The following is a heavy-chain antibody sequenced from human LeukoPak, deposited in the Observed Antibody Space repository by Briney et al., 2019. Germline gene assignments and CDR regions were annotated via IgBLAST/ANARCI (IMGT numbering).Heavy chain of an antibody. V-gene: IGHV4-39*01. J-gene: IGHJ4*02. CDR3: ARADRYCSSTSCYTFVFDY. CDR2: IYYSGST. CDR1: GGSISSSSYY. D-gene: IGHD2-2*02. Sequence: SETLSLTCTVSGGSISSSSYYWGWIRQPPGKGLEWIGSIYYSGSTYYNPSLKSRVTISVDTSKNQFSLKLSSVTAADTAVYYCARADRYCSSTSCYTFVFDYWGQGTLVTVSS.